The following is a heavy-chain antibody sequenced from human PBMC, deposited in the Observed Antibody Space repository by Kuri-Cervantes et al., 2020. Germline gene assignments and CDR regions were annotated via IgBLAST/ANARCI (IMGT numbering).Heavy chain of an antibody. Sequence: GGSLRLSCKGSGYSFTSYWIGWVRQMPGKGLEWMGIIYPGDSDTRYSPSFQGQVTISADKSISAAYLQWSSLKASDTAMYYCARLAEGWFDPWGQGTLVTVSS. V-gene: IGHV5-51*01. CDR2: IYPGDSDT. D-gene: IGHD1-14*01. CDR3: ARLAEGWFDP. CDR1: GYSFTSYW. J-gene: IGHJ5*02.